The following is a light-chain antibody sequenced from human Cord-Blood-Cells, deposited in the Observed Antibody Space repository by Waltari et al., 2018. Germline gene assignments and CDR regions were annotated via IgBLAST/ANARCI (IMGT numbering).Light chain of an antibody. CDR3: CSYAGSSTLVV. CDR1: SSPRGRYTL. CDR2: EGS. Sequence: QSALTHPPSVSGSPGHSITSSCTGCSSPRGRYTLVSWYQQHPGKAPNLVIYEGSKQPSGVSNRFSGSKSGSTASLTISGLQAEDEADYYCCSYAGSSTLVVFGGGTKLTVL. J-gene: IGLJ2*01. V-gene: IGLV2-23*03.